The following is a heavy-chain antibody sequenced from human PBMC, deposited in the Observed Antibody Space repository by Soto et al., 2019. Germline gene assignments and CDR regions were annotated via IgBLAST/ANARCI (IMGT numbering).Heavy chain of an antibody. D-gene: IGHD2-8*01. CDR1: GYTFTSYG. J-gene: IGHJ5*02. CDR2: ISAYNGNT. Sequence: ASVKVSCKASGYTFTSYGISWVRQAPGQGLEWMGWISAYNGNTNYAQKLQGRVTMTTDTSTSTAYMELRSLRSDDTAAYYCARPYCTNGVCYTFWFDPWGQGTLVTVSS. CDR3: ARPYCTNGVCYTFWFDP. V-gene: IGHV1-18*01.